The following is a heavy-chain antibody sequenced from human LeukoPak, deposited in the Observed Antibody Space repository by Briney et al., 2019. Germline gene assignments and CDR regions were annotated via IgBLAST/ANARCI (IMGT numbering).Heavy chain of an antibody. D-gene: IGHD2-15*01. J-gene: IGHJ4*02. V-gene: IGHV3-30*18. CDR2: VSYDGSNK. Sequence: PGRSLRLSCAASGFTFSSYGMHWVRQAPGKGLEWVAVVSYDGSNKYYADSVKGRFTISRDNSKNTLYLQMNSLRAEDTAVYYCAKDYCSGGSCSIDYWGQGTLVTVSS. CDR3: AKDYCSGGSCSIDY. CDR1: GFTFSSYG.